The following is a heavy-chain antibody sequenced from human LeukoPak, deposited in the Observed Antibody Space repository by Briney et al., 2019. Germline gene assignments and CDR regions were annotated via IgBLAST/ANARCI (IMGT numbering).Heavy chain of an antibody. D-gene: IGHD6-6*01. V-gene: IGHV3-23*01. CDR2: ISGSGGST. CDR3: AKDYSSSSSPFDY. J-gene: IGHJ4*02. Sequence: GGSLRLSCAASGFTFSSYAMSWVRQAPGKGLEWVSAISGSGGSTYYADSVKGRFSISRDNSKNTLYLQMNSLRAENTAVYYCAKDYSSSSSPFDYWGQGTLVTVSS. CDR1: GFTFSSYA.